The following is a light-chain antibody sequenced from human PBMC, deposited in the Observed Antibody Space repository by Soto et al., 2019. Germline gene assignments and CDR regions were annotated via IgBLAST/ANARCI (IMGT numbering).Light chain of an antibody. V-gene: IGLV6-57*04. CDR3: GSWDSSLSAYV. Sequence: NFMLTQPHSVSESPGKTLSISCTRSSGSIANNYVQWYQQRPGSAPTTVIYENNQRLSGVPDRFSGSTDGSSNSASLTISGLQTEDEADYYCGSWDSSLSAYVFGTGTQLTVL. CDR2: ENN. J-gene: IGLJ1*01. CDR1: SGSIANNY.